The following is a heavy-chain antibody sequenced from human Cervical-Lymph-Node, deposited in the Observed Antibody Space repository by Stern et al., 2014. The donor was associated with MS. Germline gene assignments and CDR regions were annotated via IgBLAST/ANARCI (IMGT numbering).Heavy chain of an antibody. CDR2: VYYRGAT. CDR1: GDSISSYTHY. CDR3: AKHACTGAACPFDL. V-gene: IGHV4-39*01. J-gene: IGHJ4*02. D-gene: IGHD2-8*02. Sequence: VQLEESGPGLVKPSETLSLTCAVSGDSISSYTHYWAWIRQPPGKGLEWIGSVYYRGATYYNPSLKSPVTISGDTSKNHFSLGLNSGTAADTAVYYCAKHACTGAACPFDLWGQGTLVTVSS.